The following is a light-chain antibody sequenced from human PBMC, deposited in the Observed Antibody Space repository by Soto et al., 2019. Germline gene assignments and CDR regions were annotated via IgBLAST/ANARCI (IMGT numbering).Light chain of an antibody. CDR3: CSYAGSRTLV. CDR2: EDS. CDR1: NSDVGSYNS. V-gene: IGLV2-23*01. Sequence: QSALTQPASVSGSPGQSITISCTGTNSDVGSYNSVSWYQQHPGKAPKLMIYEDSKRPSGVSNRFSGSNSGNTASLTISGLQAEDEGDYYCCSYAGSRTLVFGGGTKLTVL. J-gene: IGLJ2*01.